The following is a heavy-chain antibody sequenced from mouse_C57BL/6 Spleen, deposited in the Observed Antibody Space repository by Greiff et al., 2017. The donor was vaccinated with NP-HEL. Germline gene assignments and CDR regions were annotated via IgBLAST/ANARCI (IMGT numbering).Heavy chain of an antibody. CDR3: ARQPLLCQGAMDY. CDR1: GFTFSDYG. V-gene: IGHV5-15*01. CDR2: ISNLAYSI. Sequence: DVHLVESGGGLVQPGGSLKLSCAASGFTFSDYGMAWVRQAPRKGPEWVAFISNLAYSIYYADTVTGRFTISRENAKNTLYLEMSSLRSEDTAVDYCARQPLLCQGAMDYWGQGTSVTVSS. J-gene: IGHJ4*01. D-gene: IGHD2-1*01.